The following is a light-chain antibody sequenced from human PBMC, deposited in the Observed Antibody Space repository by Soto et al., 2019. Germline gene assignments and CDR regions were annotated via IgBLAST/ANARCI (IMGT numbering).Light chain of an antibody. CDR1: QSVSSN. V-gene: IGKV3-15*01. Sequence: EIVMTQSPATLSVSPGERATLSCRASQSVSSNLAWYQQKPGHAPRLLIYGPSPRATGIPARFSGSGSGTEFTLTISSLQSEDFAVYYCQQYNNWPPTFGGGTKVEIK. CDR2: GPS. J-gene: IGKJ4*01. CDR3: QQYNNWPPT.